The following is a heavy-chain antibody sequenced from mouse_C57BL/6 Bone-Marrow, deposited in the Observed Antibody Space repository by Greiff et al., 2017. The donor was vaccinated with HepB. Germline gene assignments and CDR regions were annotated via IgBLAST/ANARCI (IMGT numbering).Heavy chain of an antibody. V-gene: IGHV5-9*01. CDR3: ARPYGSSPAWFAY. Sequence: EVMLVESGGGLVKPGGSLKLSCAASGFTFSSYTMSWVRQTPEKRLEWVATISGGGGNTYYPDSVKGRFTISRDNAKNTLYLQMSSLRSEDTALYYCARPYGSSPAWFAYWGQGTLVTVSA. CDR1: GFTFSSYT. CDR2: ISGGGGNT. J-gene: IGHJ3*01. D-gene: IGHD1-1*01.